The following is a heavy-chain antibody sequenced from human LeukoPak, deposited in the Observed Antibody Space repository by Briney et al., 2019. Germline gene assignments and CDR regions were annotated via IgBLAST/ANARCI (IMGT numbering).Heavy chain of an antibody. V-gene: IGHV1-69*06. D-gene: IGHD2-2*01. CDR2: IIHIFGTA. J-gene: IGHJ6*03. CDR1: GGTFSSYA. Sequence: SVKVSCKASGGTFSSYAISWVRQAPGQGLEWMGGIIHIFGTATYAQKFQGRVTITADKSTSTAYMELSSLRSEDTAVYYCARGDIVVVPAANRDYYYYYMDVWGKGTTVTVSS. CDR3: ARGDIVVVPAANRDYYYYYMDV.